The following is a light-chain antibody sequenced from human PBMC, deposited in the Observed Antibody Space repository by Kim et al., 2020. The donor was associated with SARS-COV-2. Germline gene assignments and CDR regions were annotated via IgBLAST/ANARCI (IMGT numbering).Light chain of an antibody. CDR3: LQYSGFPFT. CDR1: QAIRND. Sequence: DVQMTQSPSSLSASVGDRVTITCRASQAIRNDLGWYQQKPGKAPKRLIYATSTLQSGVPSRFSGGGSGTEFTLTISSLQPEDLATYYCLQYSGFPFTFGPGTKVEIK. J-gene: IGKJ3*01. V-gene: IGKV1-17*01. CDR2: ATS.